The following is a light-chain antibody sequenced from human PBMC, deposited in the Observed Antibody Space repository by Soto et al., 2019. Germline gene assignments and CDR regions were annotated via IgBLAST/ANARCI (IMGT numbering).Light chain of an antibody. CDR1: SGDVGGYDY. J-gene: IGLJ1*01. V-gene: IGLV2-8*01. Sequence: QSILTQPPSASGSPGQSVTISCTGTSGDVGGYDYVSWYQQHPGKAPKLMIYEVTKRPLGVPDRFSGSKSGNTAFLTASGLQDEDEADYYFSSYAGSDKPYVCGPGTTVTVL. CDR2: EVT. CDR3: SSYAGSDKPYV.